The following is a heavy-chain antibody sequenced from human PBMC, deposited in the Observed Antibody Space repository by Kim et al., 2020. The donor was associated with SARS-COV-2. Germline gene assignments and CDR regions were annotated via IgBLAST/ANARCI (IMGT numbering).Heavy chain of an antibody. CDR1: RFTFGDYA. J-gene: IGHJ4*02. V-gene: IGHV3-9*01. CDR3: AKANSGSYSASDY. D-gene: IGHD1-26*01. CDR2: ITWNSGNI. Sequence: GGSLRHSCVGSRFTFGDYAMHWVRQAPGKGLEWVSGITWNSGNIGYADSVKGRFTISRDNAKNSLYLQMNSLRAEDTALYYCAKANSGSYSASDYWGQGTLVTVSS.